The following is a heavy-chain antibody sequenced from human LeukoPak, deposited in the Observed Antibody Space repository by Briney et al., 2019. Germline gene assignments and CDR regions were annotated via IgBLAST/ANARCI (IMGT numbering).Heavy chain of an antibody. Sequence: SETLSLTCTVSGGSLSSYYWSWIRQPPGKGLEWIGYIYYSGSTNYNPSLKSRVTISVDTSKNQFSLKLSSVTAADTAVYYCARYSSSSPFDPWGQGTLVTVSS. CDR2: IYYSGST. CDR1: GGSLSSYY. CDR3: ARYSSSSPFDP. D-gene: IGHD6-6*01. J-gene: IGHJ5*02. V-gene: IGHV4-59*01.